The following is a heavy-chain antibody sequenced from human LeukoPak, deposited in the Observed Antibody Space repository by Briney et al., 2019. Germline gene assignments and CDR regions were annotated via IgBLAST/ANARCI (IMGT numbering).Heavy chain of an antibody. CDR2: IYSGGST. J-gene: IGHJ4*02. CDR1: GFTFRNNW. CDR3: ARHVVAVGFDY. V-gene: IGHV3-66*04. Sequence: GGSLRLSCAASGFTFRNNWMSWVRQAPGKGLEWVSVIYSGGSTYYADSVKGRFTISRDNSKNTLYLQMNSLRAEDTAVYYCARHVVAVGFDYWGQGTLVTVSS. D-gene: IGHD3-22*01.